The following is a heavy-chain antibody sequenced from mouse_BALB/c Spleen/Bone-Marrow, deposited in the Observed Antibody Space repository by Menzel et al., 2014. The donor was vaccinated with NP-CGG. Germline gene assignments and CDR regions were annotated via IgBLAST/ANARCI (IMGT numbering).Heavy chain of an antibody. CDR1: GFNIKDTY. J-gene: IGHJ3*01. CDR2: IDPANGNT. D-gene: IGHD1-1*01. V-gene: IGHV14-3*02. CDR3: AAYYYGSSYGFAH. Sequence: VQLKQSGAELVKPGASVKLSCTAPGFNIKDTYMHWVKQRPEQGLEWIGRIDPANGNTKYDPKFQGKATITADTSSNTAYLQLSSLTSEDTAVYYCAAYYYGSSYGFAHWGQGTLVTVSA.